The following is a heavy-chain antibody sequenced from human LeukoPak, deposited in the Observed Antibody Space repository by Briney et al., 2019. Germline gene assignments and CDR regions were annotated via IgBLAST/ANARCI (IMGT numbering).Heavy chain of an antibody. V-gene: IGHV3-21*01. Sequence: PGGSLRLSCAASGFTFSSYSMNWVRQAPGKGLEWVSSISSSSSYIYYADSVKGRFTISRDNAKNSLYLQVNSLRAEDTAVYYCASSIAAAGTDYWGQGTLVTVSS. CDR2: ISSSSSYI. D-gene: IGHD6-13*01. CDR1: GFTFSSYS. CDR3: ASSIAAAGTDY. J-gene: IGHJ4*02.